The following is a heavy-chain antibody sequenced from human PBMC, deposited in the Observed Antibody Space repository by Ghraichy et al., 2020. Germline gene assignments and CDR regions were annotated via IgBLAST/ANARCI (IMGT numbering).Heavy chain of an antibody. J-gene: IGHJ6*02. Sequence: GGSLRLSCVGYGFALSSYSMNWVRQAPGKGLEWVSYITSSSRFISYADSVKGRFTVSRDNAQNSLYLQMKSLRDDDTAVYYCARGSTVVRFYYYDGMDVWGQGTTVTVSS. CDR2: ITSSSRFI. CDR3: ARGSTVVRFYYYDGMDV. CDR1: GFALSSYS. V-gene: IGHV3-48*02. D-gene: IGHD4-23*01.